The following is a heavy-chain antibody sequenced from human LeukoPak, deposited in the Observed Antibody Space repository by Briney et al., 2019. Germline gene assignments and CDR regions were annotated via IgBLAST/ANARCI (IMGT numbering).Heavy chain of an antibody. V-gene: IGHV4-34*01. CDR2: INQSGRT. Sequence: SETLSLTCAVYGGSFSVYYWSWIRQPPGEGLEWIGDINQSGRTNYNPSLKSRVIISVDTSKNQFSLTLLSVTAADTAVYYCASSDPFSSTWNPAYSFDYWDQGTLVTVSS. D-gene: IGHD6-13*01. CDR3: ASSDPFSSTWNPAYSFDY. J-gene: IGHJ4*02. CDR1: GGSFSVYY.